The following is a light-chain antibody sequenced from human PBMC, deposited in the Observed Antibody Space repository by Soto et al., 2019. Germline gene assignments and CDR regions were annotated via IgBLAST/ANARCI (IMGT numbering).Light chain of an antibody. Sequence: EIVLTQSPGTLSLSPGERATLSCRASQSVSSSYFGWYQQKPGQPPRLLIYGASRRATGIPDRCSGSGAGTDFTLTISRLEPEDVAVYYWQQYGSSLTFGQGTKVDI. J-gene: IGKJ1*01. CDR3: QQYGSSLT. CDR2: GAS. CDR1: QSVSSSY. V-gene: IGKV3-20*01.